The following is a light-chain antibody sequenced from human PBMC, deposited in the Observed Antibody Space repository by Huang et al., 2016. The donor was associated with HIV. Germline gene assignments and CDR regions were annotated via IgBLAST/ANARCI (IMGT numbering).Light chain of an antibody. CDR1: PSIGTN. J-gene: IGKJ1*01. CDR3: QQYDNWPPWT. CDR2: TAS. V-gene: IGKV3-15*01. Sequence: EIVMTQSPATLSVSPGEGATLSCRASPSIGTNLAWYQQRRGQAPRLLIFTASTRASGIPARFSGSGSGTEFTLTISSLQSEDFAVYYCQQYDNWPPWTFGQGTKVEI.